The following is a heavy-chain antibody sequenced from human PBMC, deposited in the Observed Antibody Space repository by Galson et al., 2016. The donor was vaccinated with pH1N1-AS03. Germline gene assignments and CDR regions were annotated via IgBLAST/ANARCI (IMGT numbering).Heavy chain of an antibody. Sequence: QSGAEVKKPGESLKISWRASAYIFGNYWFAWVRQMPGKGLEWMGIMYPANSDIRYSPSFQGQVTISADTSINTVFLEWNSLRASDTAIYYCARRVSLTGREFDSWGRGTQVTVSS. D-gene: IGHD3-9*01. CDR3: ARRVSLTGREFDS. J-gene: IGHJ5*01. CDR1: AYIFGNYW. CDR2: MYPANSDI. V-gene: IGHV5-51*01.